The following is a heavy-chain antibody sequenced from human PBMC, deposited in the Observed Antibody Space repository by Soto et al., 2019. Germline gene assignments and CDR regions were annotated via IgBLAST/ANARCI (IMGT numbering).Heavy chain of an antibody. V-gene: IGHV3-66*01. CDR1: GFTVSGNY. CDR2: IYSGGST. Sequence: EVQLVESGGGLVQPGGSLRLSCAASGFTVSGNYMSWVRQAPGKGLEWVSVIYSGGSTYYADSVKGRFTISRDNSKNTLYLQMNSLRAEDTAVYYCATTPPRITIFGTWRDVWGKGTTVTVSS. J-gene: IGHJ6*04. D-gene: IGHD3-3*01. CDR3: ATTPPRITIFGTWRDV.